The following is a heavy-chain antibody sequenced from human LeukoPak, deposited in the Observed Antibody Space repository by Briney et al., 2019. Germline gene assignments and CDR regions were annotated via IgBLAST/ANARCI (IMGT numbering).Heavy chain of an antibody. V-gene: IGHV4-39*01. CDR2: IYYSGST. D-gene: IGHD2-21*02. Sequence: PSETLSLTCTVSGGSISSSSYYWGWLRQPPGKGLEWVGSIYYSGSTYYNPSLKSRVTISVDTSKNQFSLKLSSVTAADTAAYYCARGLAYCGGDCYASKGDDAFDIWGQGTMVTVSS. CDR1: GGSISSSSYY. CDR3: ARGLAYCGGDCYASKGDDAFDI. J-gene: IGHJ3*02.